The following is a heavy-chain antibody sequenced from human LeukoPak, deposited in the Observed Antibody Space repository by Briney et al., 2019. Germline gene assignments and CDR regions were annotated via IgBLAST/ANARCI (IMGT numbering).Heavy chain of an antibody. CDR2: INQDGSEK. CDR3: ARDHTVAGIVFDS. D-gene: IGHD6-19*01. J-gene: IGHJ4*02. V-gene: IGHV3-7*01. CDR1: GFTFSSFW. Sequence: PGGSLRLSCAASGFTFSSFWMNWVRQAPGKGLEWVANINQDGSEKFYVDSVKGRFTISRDNARNSVYLQMNSPGDEDTAVYYCARDHTVAGIVFDSWGQGALVTVSS.